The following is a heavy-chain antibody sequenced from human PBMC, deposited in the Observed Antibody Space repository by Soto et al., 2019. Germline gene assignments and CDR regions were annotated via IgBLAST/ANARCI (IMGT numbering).Heavy chain of an antibody. Sequence: QVQLVQSGAEVKKPGSSVKVSCKASGGTFSSYTISWVRQAPGQGLEWMGRIIPILGIANYAQKFQGRVTITADKSTSTAYMELSSLRSEDTAVYYCARDNSMDDYYSGMDVWGQGTTVTVSS. CDR2: IIPILGIA. CDR1: GGTFSSYT. CDR3: ARDNSMDDYYSGMDV. J-gene: IGHJ6*02. D-gene: IGHD3-10*01. V-gene: IGHV1-69*08.